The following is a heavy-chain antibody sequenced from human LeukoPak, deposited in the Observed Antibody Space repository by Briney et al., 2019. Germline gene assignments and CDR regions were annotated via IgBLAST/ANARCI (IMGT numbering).Heavy chain of an antibody. Sequence: PGGSLRLSCAASGFTFSTYDMSWIRQAPGKGLEWVSYISSSGSTIYYADSVKGRFTISRDNAKNSLYLQMNSLRAEDTAVYYCARGIAVAGSYYYYYGMDVWGQGTTVTVSS. CDR2: ISSSGSTI. J-gene: IGHJ6*02. CDR1: GFTFSTYD. V-gene: IGHV3-11*01. CDR3: ARGIAVAGSYYYYYGMDV. D-gene: IGHD6-19*01.